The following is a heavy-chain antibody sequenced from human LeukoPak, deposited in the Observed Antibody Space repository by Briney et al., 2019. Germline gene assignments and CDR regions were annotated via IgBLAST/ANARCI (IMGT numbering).Heavy chain of an antibody. D-gene: IGHD2-8*02. CDR2: IYHSGRS. V-gene: IGHV4-31*03. CDR3: ARDQVECTGGTCQSRVGFDF. Sequence: SETLSLTCTVSGDSISNGVKYWSWLRQHPGRGLEWIGYIYHSGRSYYNPSLKSRITMSVDTSKNQFSLNLSSVTAADTAVYYCARDQVECTGGTCQSRVGFDFWGQGTLVTISS. J-gene: IGHJ4*02. CDR1: GDSISNGVKY.